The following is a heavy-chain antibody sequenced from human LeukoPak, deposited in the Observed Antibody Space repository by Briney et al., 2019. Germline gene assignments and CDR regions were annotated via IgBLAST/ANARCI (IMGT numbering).Heavy chain of an antibody. CDR1: GFTFSTYS. CDR2: IDSSSSYI. Sequence: GGSLRLSCAASGFTFSTYSLTWVRQAPGKGLEWVSSIDSSSSYIHYADSVKGRFTISRDNAKNSMYLEMNSLRAEDTAVYYCVREGAKRGYSGYDAMYWGQGTLVIVSS. V-gene: IGHV3-21*06. CDR3: VREGAKRGYSGYDAMY. J-gene: IGHJ4*02. D-gene: IGHD5-12*01.